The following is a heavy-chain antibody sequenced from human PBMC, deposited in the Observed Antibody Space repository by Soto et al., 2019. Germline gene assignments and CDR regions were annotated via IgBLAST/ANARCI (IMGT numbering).Heavy chain of an antibody. CDR1: GDRVSSSSTA. D-gene: IGHD5-18*01. Sequence: PAQTLSLTCAISGDRVSSSSTAWNCLIQSPSRGLEWLGRTYFRSTWYSEVAVSLRGRISITSDTSRNHFSLQLGSVSPDDTAVYYCATEPRWGIRGNTYVYFDLWGQGVPVTVSS. V-gene: IGHV6-1*01. CDR2: TYFRSTWYS. J-gene: IGHJ4*02. CDR3: ATEPRWGIRGNTYVYFDL.